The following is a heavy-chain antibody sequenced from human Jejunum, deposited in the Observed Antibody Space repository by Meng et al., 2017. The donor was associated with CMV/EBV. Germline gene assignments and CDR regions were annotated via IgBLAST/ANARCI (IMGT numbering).Heavy chain of an antibody. Sequence: ASVFFFSYHGMHWVRQAPGKGLEWVSFVQYDIISKYYGDSVKGRFTVSRDNSKNMLYLQMNSLRPEDTAMYYCVKETRYKWSGWFDPWGQGTLVTVSS. CDR2: VQYDIISK. V-gene: IGHV3-30*02. J-gene: IGHJ5*02. CDR3: VKETRYKWSGWFDP. D-gene: IGHD3-3*01. CDR1: VFFFSYHG.